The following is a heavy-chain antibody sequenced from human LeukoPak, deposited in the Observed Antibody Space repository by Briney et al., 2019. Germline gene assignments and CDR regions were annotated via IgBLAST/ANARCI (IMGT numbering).Heavy chain of an antibody. CDR2: IIPIFGTA. V-gene: IGHV1-69*01. Sequence: SVKVSCKASGGTFSSYAISWVRQAPGKGLEWMGGIIPIFGTANYAQKFQGRVTITADESTSTAYMELSSLRSEDTAVYYCARGAGSGSYRDWFDPWGQGTLVTVSS. D-gene: IGHD3-10*01. CDR1: GGTFSSYA. J-gene: IGHJ5*02. CDR3: ARGAGSGSYRDWFDP.